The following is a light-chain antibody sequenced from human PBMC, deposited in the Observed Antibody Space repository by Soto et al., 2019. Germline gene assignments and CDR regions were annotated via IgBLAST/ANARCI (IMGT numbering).Light chain of an antibody. CDR3: SSHGGANNFYI. V-gene: IGLV2-8*01. Sequence: QSALAQPSSASGSPGESVSISCTGTSSDVGAYNYVSWYQQHPGKVPKLIIYEVTKRPSGVPDRFSASKSGNTASLTVSGLQAEDEADYYCSSHGGANNFYIFGTGTKVTVL. J-gene: IGLJ1*01. CDR2: EVT. CDR1: SSDVGAYNY.